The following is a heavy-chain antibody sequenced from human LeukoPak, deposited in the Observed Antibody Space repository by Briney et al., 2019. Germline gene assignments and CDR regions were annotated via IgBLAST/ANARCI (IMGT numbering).Heavy chain of an antibody. D-gene: IGHD3-10*01. V-gene: IGHV3-9*01. Sequence: GRSLRLSCAASGFTFDDYAMHWVRHAPGKGLEWVSGISWNSDSIDYADSVKGRFTISRDNAKNSLYLQMNSLRAEDTALYYCAKAPGYYYYYGMDVWGQGTTVTVSS. CDR3: AKAPGYYYYYGMDV. J-gene: IGHJ6*02. CDR2: ISWNSDSI. CDR1: GFTFDDYA.